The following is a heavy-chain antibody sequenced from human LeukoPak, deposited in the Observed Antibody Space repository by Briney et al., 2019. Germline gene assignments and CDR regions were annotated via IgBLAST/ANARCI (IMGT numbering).Heavy chain of an antibody. CDR2: IYYSGST. CDR3: ARGSRWQDY. V-gene: IGHV4-59*01. J-gene: IGHJ4*02. Sequence: SETLPLTCTVSGGSISSYYWSWIRQPPGKGLEWIGYIYYSGSTNYNPSLKSRVTISVDTSKNQFSLKLSSVTAADTAVYYCARGSRWQDYWGQGTLVTVSS. CDR1: GGSISSYY. D-gene: IGHD5-24*01.